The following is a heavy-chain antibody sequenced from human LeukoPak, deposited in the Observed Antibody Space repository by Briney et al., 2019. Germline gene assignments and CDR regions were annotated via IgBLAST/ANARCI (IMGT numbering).Heavy chain of an antibody. V-gene: IGHV4-4*02. J-gene: IGHJ4*02. D-gene: IGHD2-15*01. CDR3: SGESGAYSPFGY. CDR1: AGSTSITNL. CDR2: MAVSVVT. Sequence: SETPSLSCVLPAGSTSITNLWSWSRQLPGQGLNWIGEMAVSVVTNYRPSVKSRVTMSLDRSKNNPSLQMTSVKAADTAVYYCSGESGAYSPFGYWGQGTLVTVSS.